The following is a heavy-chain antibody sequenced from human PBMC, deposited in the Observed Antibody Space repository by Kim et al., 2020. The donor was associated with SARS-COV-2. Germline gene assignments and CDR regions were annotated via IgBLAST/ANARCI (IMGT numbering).Heavy chain of an antibody. CDR1: GGSITSTSYY. J-gene: IGHJ6*02. V-gene: IGHV4-39*01. D-gene: IGHD3-16*01. CDR3: ARVSSVITYYYYYGMDV. CDR2: IYYSGST. Sequence: SETLSLTCTVSGGSITSTSYYWGWIRQPPGKGLEWIGSIYYSGSTYYNPSLKSRVTISVDTSKNQFSLKLSSVTAADTAVYYCARVSSVITYYYYYGMDVWGQGTTVTVS.